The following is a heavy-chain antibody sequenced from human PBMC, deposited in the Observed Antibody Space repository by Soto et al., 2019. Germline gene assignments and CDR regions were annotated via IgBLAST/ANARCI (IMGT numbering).Heavy chain of an antibody. Sequence: ASVKVSCKASGYTLTGHYIHWVRQAPEQGPEWMGEIGPESGATRYAQKFQGRVTMTRDMSITTVYMELNNLSPDGTAVYYCGRGRSGQIVVFYWGQGTPVTVSS. CDR3: GRGRSGQIVVFY. J-gene: IGHJ4*02. V-gene: IGHV1-2*02. D-gene: IGHD5-12*01. CDR1: GYTLTGHY. CDR2: IGPESGAT.